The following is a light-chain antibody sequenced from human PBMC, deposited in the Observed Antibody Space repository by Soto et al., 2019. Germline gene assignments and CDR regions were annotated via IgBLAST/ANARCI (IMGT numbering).Light chain of an antibody. V-gene: IGKV1-16*01. CDR3: HHLT. Sequence: DIQMTQSPSSLSASVGDRVTIICRASQNINSYLAWFQQKPGKAPKSLIYDATSLQSGVPSRFSGSGSGTDFSLTISSLQPEDAATYYCHHLTFGQGTKVEVK. CDR2: DAT. J-gene: IGKJ1*01. CDR1: QNINSY.